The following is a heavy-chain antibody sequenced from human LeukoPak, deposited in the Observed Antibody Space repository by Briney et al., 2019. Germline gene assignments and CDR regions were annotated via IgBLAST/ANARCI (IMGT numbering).Heavy chain of an antibody. CDR3: ARALRPSPTAIDY. CDR1: GFTFSSYT. V-gene: IGHV3-21*04. D-gene: IGHD3-10*01. J-gene: IGHJ4*02. Sequence: GGSLRLSCAASGFTFSSYTMNWVRQAPGKGLEWVSIISSGSSYIHYADSVKGRFTISRDNAKNSLYLQMNSLRAEDTALYYCARALRPSPTAIDYWGQGTLVTVSS. CDR2: ISSGSSYI.